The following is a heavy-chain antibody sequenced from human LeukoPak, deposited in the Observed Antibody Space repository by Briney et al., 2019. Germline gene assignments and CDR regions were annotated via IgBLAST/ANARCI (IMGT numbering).Heavy chain of an antibody. V-gene: IGHV3-49*04. D-gene: IGHD4-23*01. J-gene: IGHJ4*01. CDR3: TKHDDGNSLSGL. CDR1: GFTFGDYA. Sequence: GGPLRLSCTASGFTFGDYAMSWVRQAPGKGLEWVSFIRSKAYGGTTEYAASVKGRFAISRDDSKNIAYLQMNSLKTEDTAVYYSTKHDDGNSLSGLWGQGTLVTVSS. CDR2: IRSKAYGGTT.